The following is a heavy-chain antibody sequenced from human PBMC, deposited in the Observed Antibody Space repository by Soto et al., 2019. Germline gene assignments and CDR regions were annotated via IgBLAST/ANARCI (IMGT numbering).Heavy chain of an antibody. CDR1: GFTFSSYA. CDR2: ISGSGGST. V-gene: IGHV3-23*01. J-gene: IGHJ1*01. D-gene: IGHD4-17*01. CDR3: AKMRQTTVVTSEYFQH. Sequence: GGSLRLSCAASGFTFSSYAMSWVRQAPGKGLEWVSAISGSGGSTYYADSVKGRFTISRDNSKNTLYLQMNSLRAEDTAVYYCAKMRQTTVVTSEYFQHWGQGTLVTVSS.